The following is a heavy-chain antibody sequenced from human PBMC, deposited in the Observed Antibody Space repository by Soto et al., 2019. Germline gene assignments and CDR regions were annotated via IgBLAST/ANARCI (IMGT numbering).Heavy chain of an antibody. J-gene: IGHJ5*02. CDR2: ISYDGSNK. CDR3: ARDKERQRVRGGWFAP. CDR1: GFTFSSYA. D-gene: IGHD6-13*01. V-gene: IGHV3-30-3*01. Sequence: QVQLVESGGGVVQPGRSLRLSCAASGFTFSSYAMHWVRQAPGKGLEWVAVISYDGSNKYYADSVKGRFTISRDNSKNTLYRKRNGRGAEDTAVYYGARDKERQRVRGGWFAPWGQGTLVTVSS.